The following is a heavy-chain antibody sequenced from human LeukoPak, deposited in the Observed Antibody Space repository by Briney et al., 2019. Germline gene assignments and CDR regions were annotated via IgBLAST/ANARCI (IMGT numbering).Heavy chain of an antibody. CDR2: FDPEDGET. V-gene: IGHV1-24*01. Sequence: ASVKVSCKASGYTFTAYYMHWVRQAPGKGLEWMGGFDPEDGETIYAQKFQGRVTMTEDTSTDTAYMELSSLRSEDTAVYYCATGTFLEWLVDYWGQGTLVTVSS. CDR1: GYTFTAYY. D-gene: IGHD3-3*01. J-gene: IGHJ4*02. CDR3: ATGTFLEWLVDY.